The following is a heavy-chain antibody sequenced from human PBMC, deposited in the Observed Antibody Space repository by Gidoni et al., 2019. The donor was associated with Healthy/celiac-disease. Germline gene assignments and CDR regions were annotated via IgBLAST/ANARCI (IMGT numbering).Heavy chain of an antibody. Sequence: QVQLQQWGAGLLKPSETLSLTCAVYGGSFSGYYWSWIRQPPGKGLEWIGEINHSGSTNYNPSLKSRVTISVDTSKNQFSLKLSSVTAADTAVYYCAYSSSIRGGWNLWGQGTLVTVSS. D-gene: IGHD6-6*01. CDR1: GGSFSGYY. J-gene: IGHJ5*02. V-gene: IGHV4-34*01. CDR2: INHSGST. CDR3: AYSSSIRGGWNL.